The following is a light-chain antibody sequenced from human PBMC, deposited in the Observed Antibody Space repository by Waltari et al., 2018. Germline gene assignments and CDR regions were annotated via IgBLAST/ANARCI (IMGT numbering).Light chain of an antibody. V-gene: IGLV3-21*02. Sequence: SYVLTQLSSMSVTPGQTARIVCGGRHLGTKDVHWYQRKAGQAPLLVLHDDDTRPSGIPDRFSGTNSGDTATLTISGVEAEDEADYFCQVWDSHTVVFGGGTNLTVL. J-gene: IGLJ2*01. CDR2: DDD. CDR3: QVWDSHTVV. CDR1: HLGTKD.